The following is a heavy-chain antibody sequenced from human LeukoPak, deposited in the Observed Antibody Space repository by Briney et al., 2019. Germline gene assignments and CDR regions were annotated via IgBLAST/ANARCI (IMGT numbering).Heavy chain of an antibody. CDR1: GFTFSSHW. J-gene: IGHJ4*02. V-gene: IGHV3-74*01. Sequence: GGSLRLSCAASGFTFSSHWMHWVRQAPGKGLVWVSRISENRYTTNYADSVKGRFTISRDNAKNTVYLQMNSLRVEDTAVYYCAKDLSNWNYRGGDSWGQGTLVTVSS. CDR2: ISENRYTT. D-gene: IGHD1-7*01. CDR3: AKDLSNWNYRGGDS.